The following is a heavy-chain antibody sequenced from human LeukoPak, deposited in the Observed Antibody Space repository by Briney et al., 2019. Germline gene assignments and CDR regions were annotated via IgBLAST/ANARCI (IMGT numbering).Heavy chain of an antibody. CDR1: GYTFTGYY. D-gene: IGHD3-16*01. Sequence: ASLKVSCKGSGYTFTGYYMHWVRQAPGQGLEWMAWINPNSGATNYAQKFQGRVTVTRDTSISTAYMELSSLESDDTAVYYCARDLMTTPTWDFDYWGQGTLVSVSS. J-gene: IGHJ4*02. CDR3: ARDLMTTPTWDFDY. CDR2: INPNSGAT. V-gene: IGHV1-2*02.